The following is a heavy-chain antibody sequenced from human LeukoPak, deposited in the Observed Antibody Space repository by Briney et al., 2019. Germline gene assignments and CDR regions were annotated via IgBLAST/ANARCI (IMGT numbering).Heavy chain of an antibody. V-gene: IGHV4-59*01. CDR3: GRVGSGSYYGYYYYYMDV. J-gene: IGHJ6*03. CDR1: GGSISSYY. CDR2: IYYSGST. D-gene: IGHD1-26*01. Sequence: PSETLSLTCTVSGGSISSYYWSWIRQPPGKGLEWIGYIYYSGSTNYNPSLKSRVTISVDTSKNQFSLKLSSVTAADTAVYYCGRVGSGSYYGYYYYYMDVWGKGTTVTVSS.